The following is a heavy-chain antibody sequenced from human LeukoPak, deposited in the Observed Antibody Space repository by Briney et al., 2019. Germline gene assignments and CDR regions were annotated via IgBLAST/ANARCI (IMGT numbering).Heavy chain of an antibody. J-gene: IGHJ4*02. V-gene: IGHV1-2*02. Sequence: GASVKVSCKASGYTFTDYYLHWVRQAPGQGLEWMGWINPNSGGTKSAQNFQGRVAMTRDTSISTAYMELNSLRSDDTAVYYCAWKIEGGSYPLDYWGQGTLVTVSS. D-gene: IGHD1-26*01. CDR2: INPNSGGT. CDR3: AWKIEGGSYPLDY. CDR1: GYTFTDYY.